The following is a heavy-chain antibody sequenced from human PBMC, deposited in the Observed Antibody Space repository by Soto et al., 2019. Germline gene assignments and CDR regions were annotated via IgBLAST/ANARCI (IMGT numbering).Heavy chain of an antibody. CDR1: GYNFATYW. Sequence: EVQLVQSGTEVKKPGESLKISCKGSGYNFATYWIGWVRQMPGKGLEWMGIIYPSDSDTRYNPSFQGQVIISADKSISTAYLQWSSLKASDTAIYYCARRGVGVDYWGQGTLVTVSS. V-gene: IGHV5-51*01. J-gene: IGHJ4*02. CDR3: ARRGVGVDY. D-gene: IGHD3-3*01. CDR2: IYPSDSDT.